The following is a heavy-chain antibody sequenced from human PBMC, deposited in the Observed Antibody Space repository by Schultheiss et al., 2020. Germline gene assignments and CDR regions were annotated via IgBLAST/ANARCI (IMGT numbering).Heavy chain of an antibody. CDR1: GFSFSDSY. CDR2: ISSSGRPI. J-gene: IGHJ4*02. CDR3: AKEEGIVGATMVY. Sequence: GGSLRLSCAASGFSFSDSYMSWIRQAPGKGLQWVSYISSSGRPINYADSVRGRFTISRDNAKNSLYLQMNSLRDEDTAVYYCAKEEGIVGATMVYWGQGTLVTVSS. D-gene: IGHD1-26*01. V-gene: IGHV3-11*04.